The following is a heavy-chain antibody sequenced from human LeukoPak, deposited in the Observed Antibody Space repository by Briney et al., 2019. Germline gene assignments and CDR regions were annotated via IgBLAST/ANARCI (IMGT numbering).Heavy chain of an antibody. Sequence: PGGSLRLSCAASGFAFSNYWMTWVRQTPGKGLEWVANINRDGSDKHYLDSVEGRFIISRDNAKNSLYLQMNSLRAEDTAVYYCARDSSPRISGSSWYYDAFDIWGQGTMVTGSS. D-gene: IGHD6-13*01. CDR1: GFAFSNYW. CDR3: ARDSSPRISGSSWYYDAFDI. CDR2: INRDGSDK. J-gene: IGHJ3*02. V-gene: IGHV3-7*01.